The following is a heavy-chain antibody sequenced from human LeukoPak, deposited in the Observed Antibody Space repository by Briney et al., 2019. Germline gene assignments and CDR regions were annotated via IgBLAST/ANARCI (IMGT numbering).Heavy chain of an antibody. CDR3: VNFQDYYDSSGYSYYFDY. CDR2: ISSSSNTI. V-gene: IGHV3-48*01. J-gene: IGHJ4*02. Sequence: PRGSLRLSCAASGFTFSSYRMNWVRQAPGKGLEWVSYISSSSNTIYYADSVKGRFTISRDNAKNTLYLQMNSLRAEDTAVYYCVNFQDYYDSSGYSYYFDYWGQGTLVTVSS. CDR1: GFTFSSYR. D-gene: IGHD3-22*01.